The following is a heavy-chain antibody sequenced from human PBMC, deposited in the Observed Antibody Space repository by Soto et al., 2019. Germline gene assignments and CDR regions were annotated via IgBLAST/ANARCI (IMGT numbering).Heavy chain of an antibody. CDR1: GGSISSYY. CDR2: IYYSGST. D-gene: IGHD3-3*01. J-gene: IGHJ5*02. Sequence: SETLSLTCTVSGGSISSYYWSWIRQHPGKGLEWIGYIYYSGSTYYNPSLKSRVTISVDTSKNQFSLKLSSVTAADTAVYYCARDRGTYYDFWSGYFPGANWFDPWGQGTLVTVSS. V-gene: IGHV4-59*06. CDR3: ARDRGTYYDFWSGYFPGANWFDP.